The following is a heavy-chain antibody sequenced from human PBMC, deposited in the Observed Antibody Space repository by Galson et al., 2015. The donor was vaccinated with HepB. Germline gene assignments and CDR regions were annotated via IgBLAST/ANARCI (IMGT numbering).Heavy chain of an antibody. V-gene: IGHV3-23*01. CDR2: ISDGGDST. Sequence: LRLSCAASGFTFSNYAMSWVRQAPGKGLEWVSTISDGGDSTYSADSVKGRFTVSRDNSKNTLNLQMNSLRAEDTAVYYCAKGGSGSKRPDDWGQGTLVTVSS. D-gene: IGHD1-26*01. CDR3: AKGGSGSKRPDD. J-gene: IGHJ4*02. CDR1: GFTFSNYA.